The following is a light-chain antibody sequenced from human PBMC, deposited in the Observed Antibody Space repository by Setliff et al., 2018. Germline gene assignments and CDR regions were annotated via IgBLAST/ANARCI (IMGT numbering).Light chain of an antibody. CDR2: SDY. CDR1: NSNIGSNI. Sequence: SALTQPPSASGTPGQRVTISCSGSNSNIGSNIVNWYQQVPGTAPKLLIYSDYQRPSGVPDRFSGSKSGTSASLAISGLQSEDEADYYCSSWDDSLDGFYVFGTGTKVTVL. CDR3: SSWDDSLDGFYV. J-gene: IGLJ1*01. V-gene: IGLV1-44*01.